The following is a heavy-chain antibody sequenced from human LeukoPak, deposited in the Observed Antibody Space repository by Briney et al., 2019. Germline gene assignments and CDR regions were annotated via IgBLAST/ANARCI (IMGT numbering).Heavy chain of an antibody. CDR1: GFTFSSYG. CDR2: IRYDGSNK. D-gene: IGHD6-19*01. V-gene: IGHV3-30*02. Sequence: GGSLRLSCAASGFTFSSYGMHWVRQAPGKGLEWVTFIRYDGSNKYYADSVKGRFTISRDNSKNTLYLQMNSLGPEDTAAYYCAKDRLAVTGIFHYWGQGTLVTVSS. CDR3: AKDRLAVTGIFHY. J-gene: IGHJ4*02.